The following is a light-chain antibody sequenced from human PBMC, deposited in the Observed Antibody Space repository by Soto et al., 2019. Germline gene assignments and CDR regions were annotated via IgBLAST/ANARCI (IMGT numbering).Light chain of an antibody. CDR1: QSLVHSDGNTY. CDR2: KVS. J-gene: IGKJ5*01. V-gene: IGKV2-30*02. Sequence: SPLSLPVTLGQAASISCRSSQSLVHSDGNTYLSWFHQRTGQSPRRLIYKVSNRDSGVPDRFSGSGSGTDFTLKISRVEAEDVGVYYCMQGSHWPPITFGQGTRLEI. CDR3: MQGSHWPPIT.